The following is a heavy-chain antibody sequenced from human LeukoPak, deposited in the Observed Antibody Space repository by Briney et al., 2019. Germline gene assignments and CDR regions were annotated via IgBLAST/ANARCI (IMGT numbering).Heavy chain of an antibody. D-gene: IGHD6-6*01. CDR1: GGSISGYY. CDR2: IYYTGST. J-gene: IGHJ4*02. CDR3: ARYISSDLDY. V-gene: IGHV4-59*08. Sequence: SETLSLTCTVSGGSISGYYWSWIRQPPGKGMEWIGHIYYTGSTSYNPSLKSRVTISVDTSKNQFSLKLSYVNAADTAVYYCARYISSDLDYWGQGTLVTVSS.